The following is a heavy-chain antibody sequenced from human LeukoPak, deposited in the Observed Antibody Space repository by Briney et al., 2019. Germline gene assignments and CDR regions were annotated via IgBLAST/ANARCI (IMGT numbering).Heavy chain of an antibody. V-gene: IGHV1-2*04. D-gene: IGHD5-12*01. CDR2: NNPNSGGT. CDR1: GYTFTGYY. CDR3: ARAERAGYSGPNAFDI. J-gene: IGHJ3*02. Sequence: AAVKVSCKASGYTFTGYYMHWVRQAPGQGLEWMGWNNPNSGGTNYAQKFQGWVTMTRDTSISTAYMELSRLRSDDTAVYYCARAERAGYSGPNAFDIWGQGTMVTVSS.